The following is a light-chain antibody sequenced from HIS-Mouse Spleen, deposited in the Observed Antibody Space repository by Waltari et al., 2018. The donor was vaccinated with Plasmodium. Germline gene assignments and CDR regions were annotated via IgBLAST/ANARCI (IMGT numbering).Light chain of an antibody. CDR1: SRYVGSSYL. CDR3: CSYAGSSTYV. V-gene: IGLV2-23*01. J-gene: IGLJ1*01. Sequence: SALTQPAPVSGSPGQSSTLHCPRTSRYVGSSYLVSWYQPHPGNAPKLMIYEGSKRPSGVSKRFSGSKSGNTASLTISGLQAEDEADYYCCSYAGSSTYVFGTGTKVTVL. CDR2: EGS.